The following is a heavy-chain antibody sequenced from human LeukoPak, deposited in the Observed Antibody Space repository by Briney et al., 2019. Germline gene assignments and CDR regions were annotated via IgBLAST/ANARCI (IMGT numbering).Heavy chain of an antibody. CDR1: GFTFDDYA. CDR2: ISWNSGSI. D-gene: IGHD2-15*01. V-gene: IGHV3-9*01. J-gene: IGHJ3*02. CDR3: AKDLGYCRGGSCHSSNAFDI. Sequence: GGSLRLSCAASGFTFDDYAMHWVRQAPGKGLEWVSVISWNSGSIGYADSVKGRFTISRDDAKNSLYLQMNSLRAEDTALYYCAKDLGYCRGGSCHSSNAFDIWGQGTMVTVSS.